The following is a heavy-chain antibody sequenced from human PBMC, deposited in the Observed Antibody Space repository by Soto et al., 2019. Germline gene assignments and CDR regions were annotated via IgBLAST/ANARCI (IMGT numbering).Heavy chain of an antibody. CDR2: IKRKTDGGTT. CDR3: TTDIARGIDY. J-gene: IGHJ4*02. CDR1: GFTFSNAW. Sequence: GGSLRLSCAASGFTFSNAWMNWVRQAPGKGLEWVGRIKRKTDGGTTDYAAPVKGRFTISRDDSKNTLYLQMNSLKTEDTAVYYCTTDIARGIDYWGQGTLVTVSS. V-gene: IGHV3-15*07. D-gene: IGHD2-21*01.